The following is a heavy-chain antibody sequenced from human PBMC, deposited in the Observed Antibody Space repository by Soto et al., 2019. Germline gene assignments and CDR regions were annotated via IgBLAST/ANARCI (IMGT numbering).Heavy chain of an antibody. CDR1: GGSFSVYY. CDR2: INHGGST. J-gene: IGHJ4*02. V-gene: IGHV4-34*01. D-gene: IGHD3-22*01. CDR3: ARGPEYYYGGSGFVDY. Sequence: KPSETLSLTCAAYGGSFSVYYWKWIRHPPGKGLEWIGEINHGGSTNYNPSLKSRVTMSLDTSKNQFSLKLTSVTAADTSVYYCARGPEYYYGGSGFVDYWGRGTLVTVSS.